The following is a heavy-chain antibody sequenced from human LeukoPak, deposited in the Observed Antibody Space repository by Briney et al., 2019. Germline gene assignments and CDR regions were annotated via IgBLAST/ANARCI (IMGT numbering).Heavy chain of an antibody. CDR1: GGSFSGYY. CDR3: ARGRGYSYGPGWFDP. V-gene: IGHV4-34*01. D-gene: IGHD5-18*01. J-gene: IGHJ5*02. CDR2: INHSGST. Sequence: SETLSLTCAVYGGSFSGYYWSWIRQPPGKRLEWIGEINHSGSTNYNPSLKSRVTISVDTSKNQFSLKLSSVTAADTAVYYCARGRGYSYGPGWFDPWGQGTLVTVSS.